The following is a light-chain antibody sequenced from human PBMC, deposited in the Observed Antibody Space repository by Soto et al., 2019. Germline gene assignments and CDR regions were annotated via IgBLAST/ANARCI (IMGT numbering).Light chain of an antibody. V-gene: IGKV3-15*01. CDR1: QSVRSN. Sequence: EIVMTQSPATLSISPGERATLSCRARQSVRSNLAWYQQKPGQAPRILLYGASTRATGIPATFSGSGSATEFTLTISSLQSADFAVYYCQQYNNWPPITFGQGTRLEI. CDR2: GAS. CDR3: QQYNNWPPIT. J-gene: IGKJ5*01.